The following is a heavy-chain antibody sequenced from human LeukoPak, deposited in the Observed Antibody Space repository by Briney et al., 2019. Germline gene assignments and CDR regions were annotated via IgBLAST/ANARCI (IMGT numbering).Heavy chain of an antibody. J-gene: IGHJ4*02. CDR3: ARGARYSYGYGY. Sequence: GGSLRLSCAASGFTFSDYYMSWVRQAPGKGLEWVSYISNRVSYITTSGSTIYYADSVKGRFTISRDNSKNTLYLQMNSLRAEDTAVYYCARGARYSYGYGYWGQGTLVTVSS. CDR2: ISNRVSYITTSGSTI. D-gene: IGHD5-18*01. V-gene: IGHV3-11*04. CDR1: GFTFSDYY.